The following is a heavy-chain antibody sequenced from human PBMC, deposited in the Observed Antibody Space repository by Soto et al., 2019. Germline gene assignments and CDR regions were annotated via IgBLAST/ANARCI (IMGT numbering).Heavy chain of an antibody. CDR3: ARDVMVRGVASYGMDV. V-gene: IGHV4-31*03. CDR1: GGSISSGGYY. Sequence: QVQLQESGPGLVKPSQTLSLTCTVSGGSISSGGYYWSWIRQHPGKGLEWIGYIYYSGSTYYNPSLKSRVTISVDTSKNQFSLKLSSVTAADTAVYYCARDVMVRGVASYGMDVWGQGTTVTVSS. D-gene: IGHD3-10*01. CDR2: IYYSGST. J-gene: IGHJ6*02.